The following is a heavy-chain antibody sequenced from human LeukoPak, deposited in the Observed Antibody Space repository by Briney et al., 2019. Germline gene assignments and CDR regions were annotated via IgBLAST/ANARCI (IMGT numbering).Heavy chain of an antibody. CDR3: ARDQGYSGSYYGTDY. V-gene: IGHV3-30*01. D-gene: IGHD1-26*01. Sequence: GGSLRLSCAASGFTFSSYAMHWVRQAPGKGLEWVAVISYDGSNKYYADSVKGRFTISRDNSKNTLYLQMNSLRAEDTAVYYCARDQGYSGSYYGTDYWGQGTLVTVFS. CDR1: GFTFSSYA. CDR2: ISYDGSNK. J-gene: IGHJ4*02.